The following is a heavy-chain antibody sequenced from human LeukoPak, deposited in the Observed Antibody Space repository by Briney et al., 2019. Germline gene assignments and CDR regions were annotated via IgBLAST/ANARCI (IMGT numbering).Heavy chain of an antibody. J-gene: IGHJ4*02. CDR1: GYTFTDYY. V-gene: IGHV1-2*02. CDR3: ARGWRNAYCGGDCYY. CDR2: INPNSGGT. D-gene: IGHD2-21*02. Sequence: ASVKVSCKASGYTFTDYYMHWVRQAPGQGLEWMGWINPNSGGTNYAQKFQGRVTMSRDTSISTAYMELSRLRSDDTAVYYCARGWRNAYCGGDCYYWGQGTLVTDSS.